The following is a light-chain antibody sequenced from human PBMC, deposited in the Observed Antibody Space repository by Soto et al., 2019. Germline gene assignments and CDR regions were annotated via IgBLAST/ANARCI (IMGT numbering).Light chain of an antibody. V-gene: IGKV3-20*01. CDR1: QSVGNY. Sequence: TQSPATLPLSPGKRATLSCRASQSVGNYLAWYQQKPGQAPRLLLYGAYNRATGIPDRFSGSGSGTDFTLTITRLEPEDFAVYYCQHYGYSLWTFGQGTKVDIK. CDR2: GAY. J-gene: IGKJ1*01. CDR3: QHYGYSLWT.